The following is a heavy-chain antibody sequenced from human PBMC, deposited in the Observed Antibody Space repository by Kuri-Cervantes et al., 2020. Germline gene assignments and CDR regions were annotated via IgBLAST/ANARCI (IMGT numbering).Heavy chain of an antibody. CDR2: LSGSGGTT. V-gene: IGHV3-23*01. Sequence: GGSLRLSCVASGFTFSSYAMSWVRQAPGKGLEWVSGLSGSGGTTYYADSVKGRFTISRDNSKNTLYLQMNSLRAEDTAVYYCARFYGDYVKPKIDYWGQGTLVTVSS. J-gene: IGHJ4*02. CDR3: ARFYGDYVKPKIDY. CDR1: GFTFSSYA. D-gene: IGHD4-17*01.